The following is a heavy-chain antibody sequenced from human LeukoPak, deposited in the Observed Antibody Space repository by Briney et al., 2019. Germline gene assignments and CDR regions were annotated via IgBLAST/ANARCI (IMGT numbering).Heavy chain of an antibody. D-gene: IGHD1-26*01. CDR3: AKDKTSGTYFDY. CDR1: GFTFSNYD. CDR2: VSGRGGST. Sequence: PGGSLRLSCAASGFTFSNYDMSGVRQAPGKGLEWVSAVSGRGGSTYYADSVKGRFTVSRDNSKNTLYLQVNSLRAEDTAVYHCAKDKTSGTYFDYWGQGAPVTVSS. J-gene: IGHJ4*02. V-gene: IGHV3-23*01.